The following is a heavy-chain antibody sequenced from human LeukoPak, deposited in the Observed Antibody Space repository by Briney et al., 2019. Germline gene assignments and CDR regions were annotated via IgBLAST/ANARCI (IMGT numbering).Heavy chain of an antibody. CDR1: GGSISSSSYY. CDR2: IYYSGST. V-gene: IGHV4-39*07. Sequence: SEALSLTCTVSGGSISSSSYYWGWIRQPPGKGLEWIGSIYYSGSTYYNPSLKSRVTISVDTSKNQFSLKLSSVTAADTAVYYCARVAREIDYWGQGTLVTVSS. CDR3: ARVAREIDY. J-gene: IGHJ4*02.